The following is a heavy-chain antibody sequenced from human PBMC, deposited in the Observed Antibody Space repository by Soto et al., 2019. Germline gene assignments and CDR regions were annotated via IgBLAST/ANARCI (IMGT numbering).Heavy chain of an antibody. CDR1: GFTFSNYW. V-gene: IGHV3-74*01. J-gene: IGHJ4*02. D-gene: IGHD2-21*01. CDR3: ASALDSLGPPAF. CDR2: INGDGPYT. Sequence: EVQLVESGGGLVQPGGSLRLSCAASGFTFSNYWMDWVRQGPGKGLAWVSRINGDGPYTCSADSVQGRFAIARDNAKNTLYLQMNSLRAEDTAVYYCASALDSLGPPAFWGQGTLVTVSS.